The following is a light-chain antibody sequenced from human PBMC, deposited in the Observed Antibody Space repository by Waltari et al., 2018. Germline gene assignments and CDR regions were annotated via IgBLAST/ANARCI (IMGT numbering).Light chain of an antibody. J-gene: IGKJ1*01. CDR3: QLYYGTPRT. V-gene: IGKV4-1*01. CDR2: WAS. CDR1: QTLLFPTNNKKY. Sequence: DIVLTQSPDSLAVSLGEGATINCKSSQTLLFPTNNKKYLAWYQQKPRQPPKLLFSWASTCASGVPDRFMASGSGTDYTLTISNLQAEDVDVYYCQLYYGTPRTFGQGARVEIK.